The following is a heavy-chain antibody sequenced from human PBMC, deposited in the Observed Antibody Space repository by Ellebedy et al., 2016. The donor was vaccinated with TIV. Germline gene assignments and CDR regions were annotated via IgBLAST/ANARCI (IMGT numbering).Heavy chain of an antibody. D-gene: IGHD3-3*01. CDR1: GFTFSSDW. V-gene: IGHV3-7*01. CDR3: ARLRGGVTDFDY. J-gene: IGHJ4*02. Sequence: GESLKISCAASGFTFSSDWMSWVRQAPGKGLEWVASIKGDASDKRYLDSVKGRFTISRDNAKISLFLQMNTLRAEDTAVYHCARLRGGVTDFDYWGQGTLVTVSS. CDR2: IKGDASDK.